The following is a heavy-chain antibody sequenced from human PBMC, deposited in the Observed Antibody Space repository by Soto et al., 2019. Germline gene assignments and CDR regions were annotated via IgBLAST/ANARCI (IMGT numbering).Heavy chain of an antibody. CDR1: GFTFSSYA. CDR3: ARGVPAYSSSWPIDY. J-gene: IGHJ4*02. CDR2: ISYDGSNK. D-gene: IGHD6-13*01. Sequence: GGSLRLSCAASGFTFSSYAMHWVRQAPGKGLEWVAVISYDGSNKYYADSVKGRFTISRDNSKNTLYLQMNSLRAEETAVYYCARGVPAYSSSWPIDYWGQGTLVTVSS. V-gene: IGHV3-30-3*01.